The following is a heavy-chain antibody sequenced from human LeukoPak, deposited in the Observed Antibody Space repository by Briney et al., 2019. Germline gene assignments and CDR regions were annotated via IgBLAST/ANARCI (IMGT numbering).Heavy chain of an antibody. CDR1: GFTFTSYA. J-gene: IGHJ5*02. D-gene: IGHD6-13*01. Sequence: GGSLRLSCAASGFTFTSYAMSWVRQAPGKGLEWVSVVSGSGDRTYYADSVKGRFTISRDNSKNTLFLQMNSLRAEDTAVYYCAKDRSTRWYNWFDPWGQGTLVTVSS. CDR2: VSGSGDRT. CDR3: AKDRSTRWYNWFDP. V-gene: IGHV3-23*01.